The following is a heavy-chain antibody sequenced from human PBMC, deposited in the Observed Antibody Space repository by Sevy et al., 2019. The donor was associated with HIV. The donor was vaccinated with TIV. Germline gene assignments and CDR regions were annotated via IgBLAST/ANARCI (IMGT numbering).Heavy chain of an antibody. Sequence: ASVKVSCKASGYTFIDYYLIWVRQPPGQGLEWMGRFNPNSGDTNYAQKFQGRVTMTRDASINSAYMELSRLTSDDTAVYYCAREWGFAMANAFDIWGQGTMVTVSS. CDR1: GYTFIDYY. J-gene: IGHJ3*02. D-gene: IGHD2-2*01. V-gene: IGHV1-2*06. CDR2: FNPNSGDT. CDR3: AREWGFAMANAFDI.